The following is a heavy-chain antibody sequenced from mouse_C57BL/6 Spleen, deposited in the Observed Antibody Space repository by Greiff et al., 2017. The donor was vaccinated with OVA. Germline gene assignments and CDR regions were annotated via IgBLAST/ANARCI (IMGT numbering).Heavy chain of an antibody. CDR2: INPSSGYT. J-gene: IGHJ4*01. CDR3: ARTDGSSLYY. V-gene: IGHV1-4*01. Sequence: QVQLKESGAELARPGASVKMSCKASGYTFTSYTMHWVKQRPGQGLEWIGYINPSSGYTKYNQKFKDKATLTADKSSSTAYMQLSSLTSEDSAVYYCARTDGSSLYYWGQGTSVTVSS. CDR1: GYTFTSYT. D-gene: IGHD1-1*01.